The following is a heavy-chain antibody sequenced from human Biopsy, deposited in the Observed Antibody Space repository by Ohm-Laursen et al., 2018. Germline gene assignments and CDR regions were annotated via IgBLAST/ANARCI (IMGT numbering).Heavy chain of an antibody. Sequence: SDTLSLTCAVYSGSFSSNYWTWIRQPPGKGLEWIGEITHSGYTNYNPSLKSRATVSVDKSKNQFSLKLSSVTAADTAVYYCASRLYGPNPIDYWGQGTLVTVSS. CDR2: ITHSGYT. V-gene: IGHV4-34*01. J-gene: IGHJ4*02. D-gene: IGHD2-8*01. CDR1: SGSFSSNY. CDR3: ASRLYGPNPIDY.